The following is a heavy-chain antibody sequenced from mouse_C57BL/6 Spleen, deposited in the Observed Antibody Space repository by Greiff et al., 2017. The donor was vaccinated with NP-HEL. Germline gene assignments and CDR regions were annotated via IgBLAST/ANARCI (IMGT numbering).Heavy chain of an antibody. CDR3: ARSGAQAYYFDY. Sequence: EVHLVESGGGLVKPGGSLKLSCAASGFTFSDYGMHWVRQAPEKGLEWVAYISSGSSTIYYADTVKGRFTISRDNAKNTLFLQMTSLRSEDTAMYYCARSGAQAYYFDYWGQGTTLTVSS. CDR1: GFTFSDYG. J-gene: IGHJ2*01. CDR2: ISSGSSTI. D-gene: IGHD3-2*02. V-gene: IGHV5-17*01.